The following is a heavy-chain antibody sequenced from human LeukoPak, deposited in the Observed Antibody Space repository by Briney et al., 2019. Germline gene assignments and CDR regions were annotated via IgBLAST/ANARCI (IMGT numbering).Heavy chain of an antibody. CDR1: GYTFTSYD. V-gene: IGHV1-8*01. Sequence: ASVKVSCKASGYTFTSYDINWVRQATGQGLEWMGWMNPNSGNTGYAQKFQGRVTMTRNTSISTAYMELSSLRSEDTAVYYCARLQRYGDYNWFDPWGQGTLVTVSS. D-gene: IGHD4-17*01. CDR3: ARLQRYGDYNWFDP. CDR2: MNPNSGNT. J-gene: IGHJ5*02.